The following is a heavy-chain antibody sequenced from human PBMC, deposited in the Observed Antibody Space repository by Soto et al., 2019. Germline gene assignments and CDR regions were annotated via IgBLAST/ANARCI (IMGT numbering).Heavy chain of an antibody. J-gene: IGHJ6*02. CDR1: GFTLDDYA. CDR2: LRWNGVTI. D-gene: IGHD3-22*01. Sequence: EVQLVESGGGLVQPGRSLRLSCAASGFTLDDYAMHWVRPVPGKGLQWVSGLRWNGVTIGYAASVKGRFTISRDNGQMSLYLQMNSVRPDDTALYYCAASRADDSSDYSAFHYGMDVWGLGTTVTVS. V-gene: IGHV3-9*01. CDR3: AASRADDSSDYSAFHYGMDV.